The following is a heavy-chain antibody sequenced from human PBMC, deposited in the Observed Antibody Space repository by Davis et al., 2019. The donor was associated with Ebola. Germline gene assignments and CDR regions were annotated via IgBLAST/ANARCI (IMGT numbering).Heavy chain of an antibody. Sequence: VKVSCKASGYTFTGYDINWVRQATGQGLEWMGWMNPNSGNTGYALKFQGRVTMTRENSMSTAYMELRSLRSEDTAVYFCARGGVAYSDLDYWGQGTLVAVSS. CDR3: ARGGVAYSDLDY. D-gene: IGHD2-21*01. CDR1: GYTFTGYD. V-gene: IGHV1-8*01. CDR2: MNPNSGNT. J-gene: IGHJ4*02.